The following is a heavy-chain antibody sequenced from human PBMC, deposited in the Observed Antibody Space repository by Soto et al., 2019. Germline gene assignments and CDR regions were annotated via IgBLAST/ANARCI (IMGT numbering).Heavy chain of an antibody. CDR3: ARERRDYGSGSYSWFDP. J-gene: IGHJ5*02. Sequence: PSETLSLTCTVSGGSISSGGYYWSWIRQHPGKGLEWIGYIYYSGSTYYNPSLKSRVTISVDTSKNQFSLKLSSVTAADTAVYYCARERRDYGSGSYSWFDPWGQGTLVTVSS. D-gene: IGHD3-10*01. V-gene: IGHV4-31*03. CDR2: IYYSGST. CDR1: GGSISSGGYY.